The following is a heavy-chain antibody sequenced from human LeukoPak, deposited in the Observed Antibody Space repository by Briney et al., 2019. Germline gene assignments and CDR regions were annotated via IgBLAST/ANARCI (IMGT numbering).Heavy chain of an antibody. D-gene: IGHD2-2*01. CDR1: GYSFTSYW. V-gene: IGHV5-10-1*01. CDR2: IDPSDSYT. J-gene: IGHJ4*02. Sequence: GESLKISCKGSGYSFTSYWISWVRQMPGKGLEWMGRIDPSDSYTNYSPSFQGHVTISADKSISTAYLQWSSLKASDTAMYYCASTGYCSRTSCYGIDYWGQGTLVTVSS. CDR3: ASTGYCSRTSCYGIDY.